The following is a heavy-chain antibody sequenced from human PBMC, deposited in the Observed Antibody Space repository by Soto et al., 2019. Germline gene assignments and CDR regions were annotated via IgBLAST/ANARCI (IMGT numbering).Heavy chain of an antibody. V-gene: IGHV4-34*01. Sequence: QVQLQPWGAGLLKPSETLSLTCAVYGGSFSGYYWSWIRQPPGKGLEWIGEINHSGSTNYNPSLKSRVTISVDTSKIQFSLKLSSVTAADTAVYYCARGNNYWGQGTLVTVSS. CDR3: ARGNNY. CDR2: INHSGST. J-gene: IGHJ4*02. CDR1: GGSFSGYY.